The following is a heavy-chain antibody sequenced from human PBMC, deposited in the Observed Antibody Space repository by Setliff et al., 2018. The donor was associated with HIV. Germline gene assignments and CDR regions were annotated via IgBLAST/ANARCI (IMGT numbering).Heavy chain of an antibody. D-gene: IGHD2-2*01. CDR3: ATDSPSFY. CDR2: ISASATYI. CDR1: GFTFSNYS. V-gene: IGHV3-21*01. J-gene: IGHJ4*02. Sequence: GGSLRLSCAASGFTFSNYSMNWVRQTPGKGLEWVSSISASATYIYYADSVKGRFTISRDNAKNSLYLQMKSLRAEDTALYYCATDSPSFYWGQGTLVTVSS.